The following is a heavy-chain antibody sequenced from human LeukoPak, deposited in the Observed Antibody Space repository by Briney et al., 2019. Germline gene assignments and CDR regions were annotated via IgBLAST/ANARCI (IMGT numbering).Heavy chain of an antibody. CDR3: ARQQLSQLYYFDY. D-gene: IGHD6-13*01. J-gene: IGHJ4*02. CDR2: IYYSGST. V-gene: IGHV4-59*01. CDR1: GGSLSRYN. Sequence: SETLSLTSTLSGGSLSRYNWSWIREPPRERLEGIGYIYYSGSTNYNPSLKSRVTISVATAKNQFSLKLSSWTAADTAVYFCARQQLSQLYYFDYWGQGTLVTVSS.